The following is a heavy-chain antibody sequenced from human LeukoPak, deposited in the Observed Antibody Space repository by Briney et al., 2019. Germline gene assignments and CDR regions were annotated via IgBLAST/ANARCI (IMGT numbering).Heavy chain of an antibody. D-gene: IGHD5-18*01. Sequence: RGESLKISCQGSGYSFTNYWIAWVRKMPGKGLEWMGIIYPGDSDTRYSPSFQGQVTISADKSITTAYLQWSSLKASDTAMYYCARRREYSHADWGQGTLVTVSS. CDR3: ARRREYSHAD. CDR1: GYSFTNYW. J-gene: IGHJ4*02. CDR2: IYPGDSDT. V-gene: IGHV5-51*01.